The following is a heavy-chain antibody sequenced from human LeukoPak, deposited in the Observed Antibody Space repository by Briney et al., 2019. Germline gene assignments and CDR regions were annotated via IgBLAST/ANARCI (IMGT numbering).Heavy chain of an antibody. V-gene: IGHV4-61*02. CDR2: IYTSGST. CDR3: ARDRGRIAAATHYYYYGMDV. Sequence: SETLSLTCTVSGGSISSGSYYWSWIRQPAGKGLEWIGRIYTSGSTNYNPSLKSRVTISVDTSKNQFSLKLSSVTAADTAVYYCARDRGRIAAATHYYYYGMDVWGQGTTVTVSS. CDR1: GGSISSGSYY. D-gene: IGHD6-13*01. J-gene: IGHJ6*02.